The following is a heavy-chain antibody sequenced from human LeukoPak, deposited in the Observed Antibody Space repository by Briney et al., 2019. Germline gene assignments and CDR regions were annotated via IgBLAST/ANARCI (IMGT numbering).Heavy chain of an antibody. V-gene: IGHV1-46*01. Sequence: ASVKVSCKASGCSFTSYYMHWVRQAPGQGLEWMGIIDPSGGSTNYAQKFQGRITMTRDTSTSTVYMDLSSLTSEDTAIYYCASLGSGSSPIIDFDYWGQGTLVTVSS. J-gene: IGHJ4*02. D-gene: IGHD3-10*01. CDR1: GCSFTSYY. CDR3: ASLGSGSSPIIDFDY. CDR2: IDPSGGST.